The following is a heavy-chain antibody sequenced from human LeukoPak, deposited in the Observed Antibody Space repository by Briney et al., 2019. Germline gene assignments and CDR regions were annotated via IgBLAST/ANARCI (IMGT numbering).Heavy chain of an antibody. V-gene: IGHV1-24*01. CDR2: FDPEDGET. D-gene: IGHD3-22*01. J-gene: IGHJ4*02. Sequence: GPSVKVSCKVSGYTFTELSMHWVRQAPGKGLEWMGGFDPEDGETIYAQKFQGRVTMTEDTSTDTAYMELSSLRSEDTAVYYCATDLRGITMMILPPTDWGQGTLVTVSS. CDR3: ATDLRGITMMILPPTD. CDR1: GYTFTELS.